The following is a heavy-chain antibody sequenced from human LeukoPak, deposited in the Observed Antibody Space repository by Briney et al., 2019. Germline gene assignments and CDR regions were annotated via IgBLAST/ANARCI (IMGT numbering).Heavy chain of an antibody. CDR1: GGSISSYY. CDR2: IYYSGST. Sequence: SSETLSLTCTVSGGSISSYYWSWIRQPPGKGLEWIGYIYYSGSTNYNPSLKSRVTISVDTSKNQFSLKLSSVTAADTAVYYCARFRYYDFWSGHNWFDPWGQGTLVTVSS. V-gene: IGHV4-59*01. D-gene: IGHD3-3*01. J-gene: IGHJ5*02. CDR3: ARFRYYDFWSGHNWFDP.